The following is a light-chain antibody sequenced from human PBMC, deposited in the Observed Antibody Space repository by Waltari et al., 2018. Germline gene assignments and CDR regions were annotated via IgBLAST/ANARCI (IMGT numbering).Light chain of an antibody. CDR2: QGR. CDR3: QAWDRTTGVV. Sequence: SYDLTQTPSVSVSPGQPATITCSGDKLGDKFAYWYQQKPGQSPVLVIYQGRKRTAGIRRRFSVSNSGNIATLPISGAQTLEEADYYWQAWDRTTGVVCGGGTKLAVL. CDR1: KLGDKF. J-gene: IGLJ2*01. V-gene: IGLV3-1*01.